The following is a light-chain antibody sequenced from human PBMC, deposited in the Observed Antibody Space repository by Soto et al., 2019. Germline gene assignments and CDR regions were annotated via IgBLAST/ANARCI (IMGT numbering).Light chain of an antibody. J-gene: IGKJ2*01. CDR3: QQCDRSPYT. Sequence: EIVLTQSPGTLSLSPGERATLSCRASQSVSATYLAWYQQKPGQDPRLLIYGASTRATGIADRFSGSGSGTDFTLTISRLEPEDFAVYYCQQCDRSPYTFGQGTKLEIK. CDR1: QSVSATY. V-gene: IGKV3-20*01. CDR2: GAS.